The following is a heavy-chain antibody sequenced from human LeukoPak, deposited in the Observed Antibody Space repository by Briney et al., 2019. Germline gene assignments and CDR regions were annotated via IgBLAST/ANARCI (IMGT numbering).Heavy chain of an antibody. CDR3: ARLRGYYFDY. V-gene: IGHV3-23*01. CDR2: ISGSGGNT. D-gene: IGHD2-15*01. CDR1: GFTFSSYS. Sequence: GTSLRLSCAAAGFTFSSYSLNWVRQAPGKGLEWVSVISGSGGNTDYADSVKGRFTISRDNSKNTLSLQMNNLRVDDTAFYYCARLRGYYFDYWGQGTLVTVSS. J-gene: IGHJ4*02.